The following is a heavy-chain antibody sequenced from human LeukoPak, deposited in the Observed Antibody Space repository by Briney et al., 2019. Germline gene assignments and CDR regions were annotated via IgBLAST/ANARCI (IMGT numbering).Heavy chain of an antibody. V-gene: IGHV3-23*01. CDR3: AKDVVVTASPYYFDY. Sequence: GGSLRLSCAASGFTFSSYSMNWVRQAPGKGLEWVSAISGSGGSTYYADSVKGRFTISRDNSKNTLYLQMNSLRAEDTAVYYCAKDVVVTASPYYFDYWGQGTLVTVSS. J-gene: IGHJ4*02. CDR2: ISGSGGST. D-gene: IGHD2-21*02. CDR1: GFTFSSYS.